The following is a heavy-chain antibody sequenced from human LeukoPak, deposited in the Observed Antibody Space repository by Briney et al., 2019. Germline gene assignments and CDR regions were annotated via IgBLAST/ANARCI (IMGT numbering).Heavy chain of an antibody. D-gene: IGHD3-22*01. CDR3: AVPGYYDSSGPLGAHAIDI. V-gene: IGHV3-66*01. CDR1: RFTVSSNY. J-gene: IGHJ3*02. Sequence: GGSLRLSCAASRFTVSSNYMSWVRQAPGKGLEWVSVIYSGGSTYYADSVKGRFTISRDNSKNTLYLQMNSLKASDTAMYYCAVPGYYDSSGPLGAHAIDIWGQGTMVTVSS. CDR2: IYSGGST.